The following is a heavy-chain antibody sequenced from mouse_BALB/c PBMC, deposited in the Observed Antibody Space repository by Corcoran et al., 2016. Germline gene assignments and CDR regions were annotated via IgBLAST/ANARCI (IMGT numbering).Heavy chain of an antibody. CDR2: INTYTGEP. Sequence: QIQLVQSGPELKKPGETVKISCKASGYTFTNSGMNWVKPAPGKGLKWMGWINTYTGEPTYADDFKGRFAFSSETSASTAYLQINNLKIEDTATYSCERSDGNLPSYGGQGTVVTVSA. D-gene: IGHD2-1*01. V-gene: IGHV9-3-1*01. CDR3: ERSDGNLPSY. CDR1: GYTFTNSG. J-gene: IGHJ3*01.